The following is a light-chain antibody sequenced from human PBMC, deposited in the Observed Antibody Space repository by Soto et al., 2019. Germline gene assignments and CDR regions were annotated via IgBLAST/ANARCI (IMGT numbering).Light chain of an antibody. CDR2: WAS. V-gene: IGKV4-1*01. Sequence: DIVMTLSPDSLAVYLGERATLNCKCSRXVLCKSNFNNHLAWYQQKPGQPPQXXIYWASTRETGVPERFSGGGSGTDFTLTISSLEAEDLAFYYCQQYINFPFTFGEGTKVDIK. J-gene: IGKJ4*01. CDR1: RXVLCKSNFNNH. CDR3: QQYINFPFT.